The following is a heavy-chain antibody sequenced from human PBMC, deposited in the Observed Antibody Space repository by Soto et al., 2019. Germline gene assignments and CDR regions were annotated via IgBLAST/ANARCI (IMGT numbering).Heavy chain of an antibody. Sequence: GGSLRLSCAASGFTFRSYGMHWARQAPGKGLEWVAVISYDGRNKYYVDSVKGRFTISRDNSKNTLYLQMSDLRAEDTAVYHCGKGGGSVCPFYSVMDFWAQGTAFPVP. CDR2: ISYDGRNK. D-gene: IGHD6-19*01. J-gene: IGHJ6*02. V-gene: IGHV3-30*18. CDR1: GFTFRSYG. CDR3: GKGGGSVCPFYSVMDF.